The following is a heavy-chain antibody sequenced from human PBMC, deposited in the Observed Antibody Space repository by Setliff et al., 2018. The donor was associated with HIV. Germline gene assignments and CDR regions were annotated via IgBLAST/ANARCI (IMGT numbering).Heavy chain of an antibody. J-gene: IGHJ4*02. D-gene: IGHD2-21*01. CDR2: INHSGST. CDR1: GDSIRSQF. Sequence: PSETLSLTCNLSGDSIRSQFWTWSRQTPGKGLEWIGEINHSGSTHYNPSLKSRFAISVDTSKNQFSLKVRSVTAADTAVYYCARQVTVVGYFETAAGSFNSWGPGTLVTVSS. CDR3: ARQVTVVGYFETAAGSFNS. V-gene: IGHV4-34*01.